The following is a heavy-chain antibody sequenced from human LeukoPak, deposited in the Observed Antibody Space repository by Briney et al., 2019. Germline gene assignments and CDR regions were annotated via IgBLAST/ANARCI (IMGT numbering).Heavy chain of an antibody. CDR2: INLDGSER. D-gene: IGHD6-13*01. Sequence: GGSLRLSCAASGFTFSGHSMTWVRQAPGKGLEWVANINLDGSERFYVDFVKGRFTISRDNADNSMYLQMNGLRTEDTAVYYCGRVIAGAIDYWGQGTLVTVSS. J-gene: IGHJ4*02. CDR3: GRVIAGAIDY. V-gene: IGHV3-7*01. CDR1: GFTFSGHS.